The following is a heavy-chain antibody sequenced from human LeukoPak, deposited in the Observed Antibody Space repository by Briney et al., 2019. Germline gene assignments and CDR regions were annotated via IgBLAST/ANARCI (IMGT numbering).Heavy chain of an antibody. J-gene: IGHJ4*02. D-gene: IGHD5-24*01. CDR2: INPDSGDT. Sequence: ASVKVSCKTSGYTFICNYIHWLRQAPGQGLEWMGWINPDSGDTSYAQQFQGRVTMTRDTSISTAYMELNSLRSDDTAVYYCARDLRRGWSRDGYIPFDYWGQGTLVTVSS. CDR1: GYTFICNY. V-gene: IGHV1-2*02. CDR3: ARDLRRGWSRDGYIPFDY.